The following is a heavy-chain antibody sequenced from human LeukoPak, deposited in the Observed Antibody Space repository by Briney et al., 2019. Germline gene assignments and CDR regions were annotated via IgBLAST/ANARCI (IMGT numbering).Heavy chain of an antibody. CDR3: ARDWVYKIDY. CDR2: ISHDGII. D-gene: IGHD5-24*01. V-gene: IGHV3-74*01. Sequence: GGSLRLSCETAGFTFSSYVMLWVRRTPGKGLVWVSRISHDGIISYADFVKGRFTISRDNAKNTLILQMNSLRVEDTAVYYCARDWVYKIDYWGRGTLVTVSS. CDR1: GFTFSSYV. J-gene: IGHJ4*02.